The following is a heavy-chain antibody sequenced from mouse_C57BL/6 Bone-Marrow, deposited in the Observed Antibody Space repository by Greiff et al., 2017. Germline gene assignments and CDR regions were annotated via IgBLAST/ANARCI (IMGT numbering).Heavy chain of an antibody. V-gene: IGHV1-4*01. CDR1: GYTFTSYT. J-gene: IGHJ2*01. CDR3: ARDLYFDD. CDR2: INPSSGYT. Sequence: QVQLKQSGAELARPGASVKMSCKASGYTFTSYTMHWVKQRPGQGLEWIGYINPSSGYTKYNQKFKDKATLPADKSSSTAYMQLSSLTSEDSAVYYCARDLYFDDWGQVTTLTVSS.